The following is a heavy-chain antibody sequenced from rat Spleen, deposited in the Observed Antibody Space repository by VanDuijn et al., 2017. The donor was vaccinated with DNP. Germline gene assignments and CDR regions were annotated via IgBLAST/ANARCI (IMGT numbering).Heavy chain of an antibody. J-gene: IGHJ2*01. Sequence: EVKLVESGGGLVQPGRSLKLSCAASGFNFNDYWMGWVRQAPGKGLEWIGEINKDGSTTNYNPSLKDKFTMSRDNAQNILYLQMSSLGSEDTAIYYCARDGKLEYWGQGVMVTVSS. D-gene: IGHD4-2*01. CDR3: ARDGKLEY. CDR1: GFNFNDYW. CDR2: INKDGSTT. V-gene: IGHV4-2*01.